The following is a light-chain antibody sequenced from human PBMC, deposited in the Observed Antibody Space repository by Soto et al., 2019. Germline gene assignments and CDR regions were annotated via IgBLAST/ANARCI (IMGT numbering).Light chain of an antibody. Sequence: QSVLTQPPSVSGAPGQRVTISCTGSSSNIGAGYDVHWYQQLPGTAPKLVIFRNNNRPSGVTDRFSGSKSGTSASLAITGLQAEDEADYYCQSFETSLSVGVFGGGTKLTVL. CDR1: SSNIGAGYD. CDR2: RNN. CDR3: QSFETSLSVGV. J-gene: IGLJ3*02. V-gene: IGLV1-40*01.